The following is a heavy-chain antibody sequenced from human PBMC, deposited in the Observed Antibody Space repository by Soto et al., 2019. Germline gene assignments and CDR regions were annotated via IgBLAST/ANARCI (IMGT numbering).Heavy chain of an antibody. CDR1: GFTFSTYS. D-gene: IGHD3-9*01. J-gene: IGHJ4*02. CDR2: ISSSSSTI. CDR3: ARVPPCPNFAWLLYCPTDY. Sequence: PGGSLRLSCAASGFTFSTYSMNWARQAPGKGLEWVAYISSSSSTIYYADSVKGRFTISRDNAKNSLYLQMNSLRDEDTAVYYCARVPPCPNFAWLLYCPTDYWGQGTLVTVSS. V-gene: IGHV3-48*02.